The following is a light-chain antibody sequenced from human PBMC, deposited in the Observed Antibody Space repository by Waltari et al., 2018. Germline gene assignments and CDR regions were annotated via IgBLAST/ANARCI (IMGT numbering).Light chain of an antibody. V-gene: IGLV2-11*01. Sequence: SALPQPRQVSGSPGQSVTISCTGTTNDLGSYNSVSWYQQHPGNAPKLIILDVTKRPSGVPDRVSGSKSGNTASLTISGLRAEDEAEYYCCSYAGSYTWVFGGGTKLTVV. CDR1: TNDLGSYNS. J-gene: IGLJ3*02. CDR2: DVT. CDR3: CSYAGSYTWV.